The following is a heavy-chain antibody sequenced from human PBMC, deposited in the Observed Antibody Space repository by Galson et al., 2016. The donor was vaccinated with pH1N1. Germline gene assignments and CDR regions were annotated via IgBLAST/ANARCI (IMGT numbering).Heavy chain of an antibody. Sequence: CAISGDSVSSNSAAWDWIRQSPSRGLEWLGRTYYRSKWYNDYAVSVKSRITINPDTSKNQLSLQLNSVTPEDTALYYCARDGIAAAGIRGDQYYFDYWGQGTLVTVSS. J-gene: IGHJ4*02. D-gene: IGHD6-13*01. CDR1: GDSVSSNSAA. CDR3: ARDGIAAAGIRGDQYYFDY. V-gene: IGHV6-1*01. CDR2: TYYRSKWYN.